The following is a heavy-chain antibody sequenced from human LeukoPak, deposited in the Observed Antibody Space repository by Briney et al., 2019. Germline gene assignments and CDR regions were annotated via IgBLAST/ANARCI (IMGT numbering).Heavy chain of an antibody. CDR3: AKGRTAYCSSTSCYTIDY. CDR2: ISGSGGST. V-gene: IGHV3-23*01. D-gene: IGHD2-2*02. CDR1: GFTFSSYA. J-gene: IGHJ4*02. Sequence: GGSLRLSCAAPGFTFSSYAMSWVRQAPGKGLEWVSGISGSGGSTYYADSVKGRFTISRDNSKNTLYLQMNSQRAEDTAVYYCAKGRTAYCSSTSCYTIDYWGQGNLVTVSS.